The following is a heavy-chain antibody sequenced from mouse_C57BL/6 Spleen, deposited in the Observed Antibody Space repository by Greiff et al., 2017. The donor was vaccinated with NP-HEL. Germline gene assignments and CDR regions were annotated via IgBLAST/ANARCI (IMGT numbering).Heavy chain of an antibody. CDR3: TRSGDRGAMDY. Sequence: QVHVKQSGAELVRPGASVTLSCKASGYTFTDYEMHWVKQTPVHGLEWIGAIDPETGGTAYNQKFKGKAILTADKSSSTAYMELRSLTSEDSAVYYCTRSGDRGAMDYWGQGTSVTVSS. CDR1: GYTFTDYE. CDR2: IDPETGGT. D-gene: IGHD2-14*01. J-gene: IGHJ4*01. V-gene: IGHV1-15*01.